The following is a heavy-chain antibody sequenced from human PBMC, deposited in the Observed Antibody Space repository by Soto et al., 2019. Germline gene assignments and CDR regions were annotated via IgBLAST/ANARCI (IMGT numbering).Heavy chain of an antibody. J-gene: IGHJ6*02. V-gene: IGHV4-30-4*01. Sequence: SETLSLTCTVSGGSISSGDYYWSWIRQPPGKGLEWIGYIYYSGSTYYNPSLKSRVTISVDRSKNQFSLKLSSVTAADTAVYYCARDAAAGRSFYYYGMDVWGQGTTVTVSS. CDR3: ARDAAAGRSFYYYGMDV. CDR1: GGSISSGDYY. D-gene: IGHD6-13*01. CDR2: IYYSGST.